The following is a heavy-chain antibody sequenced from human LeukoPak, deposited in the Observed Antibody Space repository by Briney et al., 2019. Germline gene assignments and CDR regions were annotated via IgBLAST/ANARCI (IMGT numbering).Heavy chain of an antibody. Sequence: VGSLRLSCAVSGVTLSGDAMICVRAGPGEGLEWGSVIYSGGSTYYADSVKGRFTISRDNSKNTLYLQMNSLRAEDTAVYYCARGRGTTAIHAIDYWGQGTLVTVSS. V-gene: IGHV3-53*01. CDR1: GVTLSGDA. J-gene: IGHJ4*02. CDR3: ARGRGTTAIHAIDY. CDR2: IYSGGST. D-gene: IGHD4-17*01.